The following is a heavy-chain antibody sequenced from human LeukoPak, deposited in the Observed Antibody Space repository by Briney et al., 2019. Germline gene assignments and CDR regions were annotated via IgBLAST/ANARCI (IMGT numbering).Heavy chain of an antibody. J-gene: IGHJ6*01. Sequence: SETLSLTCTVSGGSLSGSDYHWGWIRQPPGKGLEWIGTIYYTGTTYYNPSLKSRVTMSVDTSKNQFSLKLSSVTAADAAVYYCARDRARVRGFYYYYGLDVWGQGTTVTVSS. D-gene: IGHD3-10*01. V-gene: IGHV4-39*07. CDR3: ARDRARVRGFYYYYGLDV. CDR2: IYYTGTT. CDR1: GGSLSGSDYH.